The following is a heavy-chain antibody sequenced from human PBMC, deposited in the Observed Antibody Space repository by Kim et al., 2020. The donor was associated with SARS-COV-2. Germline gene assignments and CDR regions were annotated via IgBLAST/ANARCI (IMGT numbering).Heavy chain of an antibody. CDR3: AKMVIMDGYNYFYYYAMDV. J-gene: IGHJ6*02. CDR1: GFTFDSYA. Sequence: GGSLRLSCVASGFTFDSYAMSWVRQAPGKGLEWVSVISGGALNKFYADSVRGRFTISRDNSKSTMYLQMNSLRDEDTALYYCAKMVIMDGYNYFYYYAMDVWGQGTTVTVPS. D-gene: IGHD2-21*01. V-gene: IGHV3-23*01. CDR2: ISGGALNK.